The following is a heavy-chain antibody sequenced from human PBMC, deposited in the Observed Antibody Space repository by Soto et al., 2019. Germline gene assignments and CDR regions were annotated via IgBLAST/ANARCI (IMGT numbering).Heavy chain of an antibody. V-gene: IGHV3-23*01. CDR1: GFTFSSYA. Sequence: HPGGSLRLSCAASGFTFSSYAMSWVRQAPGKGLEWVSAISSSGGSTYYADSVKGRFTISRDNSKNTLYLQMNSLRAEDTAVYYCAKATSIAARQHYFDYWGQGTLVTVSS. J-gene: IGHJ4*02. D-gene: IGHD6-6*01. CDR2: ISSSGGST. CDR3: AKATSIAARQHYFDY.